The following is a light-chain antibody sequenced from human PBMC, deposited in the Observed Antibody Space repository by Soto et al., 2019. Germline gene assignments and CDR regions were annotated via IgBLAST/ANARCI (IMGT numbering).Light chain of an antibody. V-gene: IGLV2-14*01. CDR2: DVS. J-gene: IGLJ2*01. CDR1: SSDVGGYNF. Sequence: QSALTQPASVSGSPGQAITISCTGTSSDVGGYNFVSWFQQHPGKAPKLLIYDVSSRPSGVSNRFSDSKSGNTASLTISGLQAEDEADYYCSSYTSGSTVVFGGGTKLTVL. CDR3: SSYTSGSTVV.